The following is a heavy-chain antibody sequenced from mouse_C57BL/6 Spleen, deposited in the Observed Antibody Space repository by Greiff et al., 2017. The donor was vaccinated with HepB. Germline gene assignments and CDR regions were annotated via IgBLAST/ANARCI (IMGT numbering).Heavy chain of an antibody. Sequence: VQLQQPGAELVKPGASVKLSCKASGYTFTSYWMHWVKQRPGQGLEWIGMIHPNSGSTNYNEKFKSKATLTVDKSSSTAYMQLSSLTSEDSAVYDCARGYWGYDVENALDYWGQGTTLTVSS. J-gene: IGHJ2*01. CDR3: ARGYWGYDVENALDY. D-gene: IGHD2-2*01. CDR1: GYTFTSYW. V-gene: IGHV1-64*01. CDR2: IHPNSGST.